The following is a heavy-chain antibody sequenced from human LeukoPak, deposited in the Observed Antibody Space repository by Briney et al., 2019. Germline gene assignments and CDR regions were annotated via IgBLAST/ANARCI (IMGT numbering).Heavy chain of an antibody. V-gene: IGHV4-31*11. CDR3: ARDSTRDGMDV. CDR2: IYYSGST. D-gene: IGHD2-2*01. Sequence: PSETLSLTCVVYGDSFSSGDYYWSWIRQPPGKGLEWIGYIYYSGSTYYNPSLKSRVTISVDTSKNQFSLKLSSVTAADTAVYYCARDSTRDGMDVWGQGTTVTVSS. CDR1: GDSFSSGDYY. J-gene: IGHJ6*02.